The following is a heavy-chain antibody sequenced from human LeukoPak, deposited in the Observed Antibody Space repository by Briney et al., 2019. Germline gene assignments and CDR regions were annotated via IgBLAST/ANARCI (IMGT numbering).Heavy chain of an antibody. Sequence: ASVKVSCKASGYTFTSYDINWVRQATGQVLEWMGWMNPNSGNTGYAQKFQGRVTMTRNTSISTAYMELSSLRSEDTAVYYCARGRPNWNWLEFVPTPYDYWGQGTLVTVSS. V-gene: IGHV1-8*01. CDR3: ARGRPNWNWLEFVPTPYDY. CDR2: MNPNSGNT. D-gene: IGHD1-1*01. J-gene: IGHJ4*02. CDR1: GYTFTSYD.